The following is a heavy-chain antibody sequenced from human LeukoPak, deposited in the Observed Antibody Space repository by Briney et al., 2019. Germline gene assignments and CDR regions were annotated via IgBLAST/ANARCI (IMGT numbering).Heavy chain of an antibody. J-gene: IGHJ6*03. D-gene: IGHD5-24*01. CDR3: ARGRRNGYNYHLYYYYYMDV. CDR1: GGTFSSYA. Sequence: GASVKVSCKASGGTFSSYAISWVRQAPGQGLEWMGGIIPIFGTANYAQKFQGRVTITADKSTSTAYMELSSLRSEDTAVYYCARGRRNGYNYHLYYYYYMDVWGKGTTVTISS. V-gene: IGHV1-69*06. CDR2: IIPIFGTA.